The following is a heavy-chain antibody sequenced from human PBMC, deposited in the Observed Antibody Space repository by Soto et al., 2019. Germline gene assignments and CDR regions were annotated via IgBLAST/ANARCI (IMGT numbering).Heavy chain of an antibody. CDR3: AALLCFGELYY. Sequence: EVQLLESGGGLVQPGGSLRLSCAASGFTFSSYAMSWVRQAPGKGLEWVSAISGSGGSTYYADSVKGRFTISRDNSKNTLYLQMDSLRAGDTAVSCCAALLCFGELYYWGQGTLVTVSS. J-gene: IGHJ4*02. D-gene: IGHD3-10*01. V-gene: IGHV3-23*01. CDR1: GFTFSSYA. CDR2: ISGSGGST.